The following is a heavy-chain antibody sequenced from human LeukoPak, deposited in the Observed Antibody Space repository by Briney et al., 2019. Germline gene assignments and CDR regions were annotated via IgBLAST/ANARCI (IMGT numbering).Heavy chain of an antibody. V-gene: IGHV4-59*01. CDR2: IYYSGST. J-gene: IGHJ4*02. CDR3: ARGRNDYSDYYFDY. D-gene: IGHD4-11*01. CDR1: GGSISSYY. Sequence: SETLSLTCTVSGGSISSYYWSWIRQPPGKGLEWIGYIYYSGSTNYNPSLKSRVTISVDTSKNQFSLKLSSVTAADTAVYYCARGRNDYSDYYFDYWGQGTLVTVSS.